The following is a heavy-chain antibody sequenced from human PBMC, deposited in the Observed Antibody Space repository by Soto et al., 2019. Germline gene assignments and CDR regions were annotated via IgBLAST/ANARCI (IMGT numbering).Heavy chain of an antibody. Sequence: SETLSLTCTASGGSISSGGYYWSWIRQHPGKGLEWIGYIYYSGSTYYNPSLKSRVTISVDTSKNQFSLKLSSVTAADTAVYYCARERYYDSSGYYPDNWFDPWGQGTLVTVSS. J-gene: IGHJ5*02. D-gene: IGHD3-22*01. CDR2: IYYSGST. CDR3: ARERYYDSSGYYPDNWFDP. CDR1: GGSISSGGYY. V-gene: IGHV4-31*03.